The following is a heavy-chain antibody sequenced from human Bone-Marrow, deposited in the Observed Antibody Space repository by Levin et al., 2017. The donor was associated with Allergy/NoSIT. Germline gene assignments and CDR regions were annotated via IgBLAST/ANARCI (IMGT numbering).Heavy chain of an antibody. V-gene: IGHV4-39*07. CDR1: GASINSTNYY. CDR3: ARLADNWNVNWFDP. CDR2: IYYNSYT. J-gene: IGHJ5*02. Sequence: SETLSRTCTVSGASINSTNYYWGWIRQPPGKGLEWIGTIYYNSYTYYNPSLKSRVTISKDTSKNQFSLKLSSVTAADTAVYYCARLADNWNVNWFDPWGQGTLVTVSS. D-gene: IGHD1-20*01.